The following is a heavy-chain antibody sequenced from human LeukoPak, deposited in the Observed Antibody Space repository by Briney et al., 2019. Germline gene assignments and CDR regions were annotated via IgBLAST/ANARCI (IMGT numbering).Heavy chain of an antibody. CDR1: GFTFSNYA. D-gene: IGHD4-17*01. CDR2: ITSGGAP. Sequence: GGSLRLSCAASGFTFSNYAVMWVRQAPGQGLEWVSAITSGGAPRYADSVKGGFTIFRDNSKNTLYLQMNSLRAEDKAQYYCAREQNGDYIGAFEFWGRGTVGTVSS. J-gene: IGHJ3*01. CDR3: AREQNGDYIGAFEF. V-gene: IGHV3-23*01.